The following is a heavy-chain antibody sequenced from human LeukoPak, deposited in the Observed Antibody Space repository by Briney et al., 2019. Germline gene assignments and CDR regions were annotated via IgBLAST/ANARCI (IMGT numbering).Heavy chain of an antibody. CDR3: ASDRDGSGPVIDY. D-gene: IGHD3-10*01. V-gene: IGHV1-2*02. CDR2: INPNSGGT. Sequence: ASVKVSCKASGYTFTGYYMHWVRQAPGQGLEWMGWINPNSGGTNYAQKFQGRVTMTRDTSISTAYMELSRLRSDDTAVYYCASDRDGSGPVIDYWGQGTLVTVSS. CDR1: GYTFTGYY. J-gene: IGHJ4*02.